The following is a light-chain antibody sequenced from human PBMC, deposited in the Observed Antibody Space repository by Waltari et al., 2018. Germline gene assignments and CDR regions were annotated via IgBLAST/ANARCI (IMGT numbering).Light chain of an antibody. V-gene: IGKV1-39*01. CDR1: QSIGNY. Sequence: DSQVTQSPSSLSPAVGDRVSITCRASQSIGNYLIWYQQKPGKAPKLLIYSASSLQRGVPSRFSGSGSGTDFTLTITSLQPEDFAIYYCQETYSSPPSTFGQGTKVESK. CDR2: SAS. J-gene: IGKJ1*01. CDR3: QETYSSPPST.